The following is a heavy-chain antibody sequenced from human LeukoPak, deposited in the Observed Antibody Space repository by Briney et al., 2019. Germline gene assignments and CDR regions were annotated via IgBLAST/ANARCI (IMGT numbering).Heavy chain of an antibody. CDR1: GGSFSGYY. CDR3: ARGRRLGYCSSTSCRPSRWFDY. V-gene: IGHV4-34*01. CDR2: INHSGST. Sequence: SETLSLTCAVYGGSFSGYYWSWIRQPPGKGLEWIGEINHSGSTNYNPSLKSRVTISVDTSKNQFSLKLSSVTAADTAVNYCARGRRLGYCSSTSCRPSRWFDYWGQGTLVTVSS. J-gene: IGHJ4*02. D-gene: IGHD2-2*01.